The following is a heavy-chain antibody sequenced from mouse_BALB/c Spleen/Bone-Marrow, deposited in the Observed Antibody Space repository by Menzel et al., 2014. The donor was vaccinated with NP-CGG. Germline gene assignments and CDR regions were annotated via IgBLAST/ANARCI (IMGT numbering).Heavy chain of an antibody. J-gene: IGHJ1*01. CDR3: ARLDGYSLWYFDV. Sequence: VQLQQSGGDLVKPGGSLKLSCAASGFTFSSYDMSWVRQTPDKRLEWVATISSGGSHTYYPDSVKGRFTISRDNAKNTLYLQMSSLRSEDTAMYYCARLDGYSLWYFDVWGAGTTVTVSS. CDR2: ISSGGSHT. D-gene: IGHD2-3*01. CDR1: GFTFSSYD. V-gene: IGHV5-6*01.